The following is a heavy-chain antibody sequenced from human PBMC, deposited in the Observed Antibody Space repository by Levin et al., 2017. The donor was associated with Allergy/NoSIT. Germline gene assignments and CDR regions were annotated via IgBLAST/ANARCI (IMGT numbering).Heavy chain of an antibody. CDR2: ISWNSNKM. V-gene: IGHV3-9*03. CDR1: GFNFDGYA. CDR3: VKGDDSSDDTFDY. J-gene: IGHJ4*02. D-gene: IGHD3-22*01. Sequence: GGSLRLSCAASGFNFDGYAMHWVRQAPGKGLEWVSGISWNSNKMDYADSVKGRFTISRDNAKNSLYLQMNSLRADDMALYYCVKGDDSSDDTFDYWGQGTLVTVSS.